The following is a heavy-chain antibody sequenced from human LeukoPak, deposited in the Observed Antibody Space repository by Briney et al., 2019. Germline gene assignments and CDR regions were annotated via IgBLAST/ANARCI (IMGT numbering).Heavy chain of an antibody. CDR2: IWYDGSNK. CDR1: GFTFSSYG. J-gene: IGHJ6*03. V-gene: IGHV3-33*01. D-gene: IGHD2-8*02. CDR3: ARDGPPTRGIVLAVYAIYYMDV. Sequence: GRSLRLSCAASGFTFSSYGMHWVRQAPGKGLEWVAVIWYDGSNKYYADSVKGRFTISRDNSKNTLYLQMNSLRAEDTAVYYYARDGPPTRGIVLAVYAIYYMDVWGKGTTVTVSS.